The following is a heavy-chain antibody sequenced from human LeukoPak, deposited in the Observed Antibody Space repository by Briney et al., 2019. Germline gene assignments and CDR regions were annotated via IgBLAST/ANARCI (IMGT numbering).Heavy chain of an antibody. J-gene: IGHJ4*02. CDR3: ARSGYSSTWYLQNFELDY. CDR1: GFTFSSYG. Sequence: GRSLRLSCAASGFTFSSYGMHWVRQAPGKGLEWVAVISYDGSNKYYADSVKGRFTISRDNAKNSLYLQMNSLRAEDTAVYFCARSGYSSTWYLQNFELDYWGQGTLVTVSS. CDR2: ISYDGSNK. V-gene: IGHV3-30*03. D-gene: IGHD2-2*01.